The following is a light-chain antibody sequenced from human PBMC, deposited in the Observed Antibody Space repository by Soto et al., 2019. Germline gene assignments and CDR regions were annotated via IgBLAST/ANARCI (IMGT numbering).Light chain of an antibody. CDR2: DAS. V-gene: IGKV3-11*01. CDR3: QQRSNWPGA. Sequence: EIVLIQSPATLSLSPGERATLSCRASQSVSSYFTWYQQQPGQAPRLLIYDASNRATCIPARFIGSGSGTYFTLTISSREPEDFAVYYSQQRSNWPGACGQGTKVEIK. CDR1: QSVSSY. J-gene: IGKJ1*01.